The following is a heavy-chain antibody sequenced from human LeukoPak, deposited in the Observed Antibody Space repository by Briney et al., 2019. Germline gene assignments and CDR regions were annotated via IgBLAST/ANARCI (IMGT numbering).Heavy chain of an antibody. CDR2: ISSNGGST. V-gene: IGHV3-64*01. CDR3: ARQNGSGSYYVDY. J-gene: IGHJ4*02. CDR1: GFTFSSYA. D-gene: IGHD3-10*01. Sequence: GGSLRLSCATSGFTFSSYAMSWVRQAPGKGLEYVSAISSNGGSTYYANSVKGRFTISRDNSKNTLYLQMGSLRAEDMAVYYCARQNGSGSYYVDYWGQGTLVTVSS.